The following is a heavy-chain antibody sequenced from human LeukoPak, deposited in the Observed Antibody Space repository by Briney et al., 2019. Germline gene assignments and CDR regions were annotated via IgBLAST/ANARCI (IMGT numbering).Heavy chain of an antibody. CDR2: ISYDGRQ. CDR3: AKDHVYYYDSSGYYYEVSGDAFDI. D-gene: IGHD3-22*01. V-gene: IGHV3-30*04. CDR1: GFSFSSHS. J-gene: IGHJ3*02. Sequence: GGSLRLSCAASGFSFSSHSMHCVRQAPGKGLEWVALISYDGRQYYADSVKGRFTISRDNSKNTLYLQMNSLRAEDTAVYYCAKDHVYYYDSSGYYYEVSGDAFDIWGQGTMVTVSS.